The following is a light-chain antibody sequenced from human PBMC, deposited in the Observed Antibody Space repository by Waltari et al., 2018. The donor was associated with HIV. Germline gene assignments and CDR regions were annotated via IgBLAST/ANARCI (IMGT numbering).Light chain of an antibody. J-gene: IGKJ4*01. CDR1: PSILYNSNNKNY. CDR2: WAS. Sequence: DIVMTQSPDSMALSLGERATIHCKSTPSILYNSNNKNYLAWYQQKPGQPPQLLIYWASTREFGVPDRFSGSGSGTNFTLTISSLQTEDVAVYYCQQYFNAPITFGGGTRVEI. CDR3: QQYFNAPIT. V-gene: IGKV4-1*01.